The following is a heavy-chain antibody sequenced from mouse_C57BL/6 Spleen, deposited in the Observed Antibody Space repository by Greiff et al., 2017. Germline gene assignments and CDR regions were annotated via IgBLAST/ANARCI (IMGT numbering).Heavy chain of an antibody. CDR2: IYPGSGNT. D-gene: IGHD2-1*01. V-gene: IGHV1-76*01. CDR1: GYTFTDYY. Sequence: VQLQQSGAELVRPGASVKLSCKASGYTFTDYYINRVKQRPGQGLEWIARIYPGSGNTYYNEKFKGKATLTAEKSSSTAYMQLSSLTSEDSAVYFCAREGGNYGGYFDVWGTGTTVTVSS. CDR3: AREGGNYGGYFDV. J-gene: IGHJ1*03.